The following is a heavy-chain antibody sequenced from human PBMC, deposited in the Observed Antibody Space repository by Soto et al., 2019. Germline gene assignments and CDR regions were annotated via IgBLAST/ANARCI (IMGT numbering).Heavy chain of an antibody. V-gene: IGHV1-8*01. CDR3: AKDSRIQLWLRSPKTFDY. CDR2: MNPNSGNT. J-gene: IGHJ4*02. CDR1: TFTSYD. Sequence: TFTSYDINWVRQATGQGLEWMGWMNPNSGNTGYAQKFQGRVTMTRNTSISTAYMELSSLRSEDTAVYYCAKDSRIQLWLRSPKTFDYWGQGTLVTVSS. D-gene: IGHD5-18*01.